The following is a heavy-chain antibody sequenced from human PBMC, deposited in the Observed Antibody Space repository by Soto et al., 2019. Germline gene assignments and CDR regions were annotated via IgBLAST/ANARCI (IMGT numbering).Heavy chain of an antibody. J-gene: IGHJ3*02. D-gene: IGHD3-22*01. Sequence: SVKVSCRASGGTFSSYASSGVRQAPARGLEWMGGIIPIFGTANYAQKFKGRVTITADKSTSTAYMELSSLRSDDTAAYYCARAKGITIIVVYGFDTWGQGIMVTVSS. CDR2: IIPIFGTA. CDR3: ARAKGITIIVVYGFDT. CDR1: GGTFSSYA. V-gene: IGHV1-69*06.